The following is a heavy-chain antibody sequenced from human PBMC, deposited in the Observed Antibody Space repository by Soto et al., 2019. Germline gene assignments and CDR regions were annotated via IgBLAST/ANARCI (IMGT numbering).Heavy chain of an antibody. V-gene: IGHV1-69*01. CDR3: ARGSNYYDSSCYYHQFDY. CDR1: GDTFSSYS. D-gene: IGHD3-22*01. CDR2: IIPLFGSA. Sequence: QVQLVQSGAEVQQSGSSVRVSCTASGDTFSSYSISWVRQAPGQGLEWMGGIIPLFGSAIYAQKFQGRLTITADESTRTAYMELSSLRSGDTAVYYCARGSNYYDSSCYYHQFDYWGQGTLVTVSS. J-gene: IGHJ4*02.